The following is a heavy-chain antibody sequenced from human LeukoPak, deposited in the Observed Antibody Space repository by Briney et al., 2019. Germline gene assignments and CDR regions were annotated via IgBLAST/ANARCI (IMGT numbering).Heavy chain of an antibody. D-gene: IGHD2-2*01. CDR3: VGPYCSSTSCYDAFDI. J-gene: IGHJ3*02. Sequence: SETLSLTCTDSGGSISSYYWSWIRQPAGKGLEWIVRIFTSVSTNYKPSLKSRVTMSLDTYKNQFSLHLTSVTAADKAVYYCVGPYCSSTSCYDAFDIWGQGTMVTVSS. V-gene: IGHV4-4*07. CDR2: IFTSVST. CDR1: GGSISSYY.